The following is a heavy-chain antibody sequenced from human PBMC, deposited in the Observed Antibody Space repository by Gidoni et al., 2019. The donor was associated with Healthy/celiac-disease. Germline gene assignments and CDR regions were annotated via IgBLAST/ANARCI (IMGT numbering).Heavy chain of an antibody. D-gene: IGHD3-16*01. J-gene: IGHJ4*02. Sequence: EVQLVESGGGLVQPGGSLRISCAASGFTVSSNYMSWVRQAPGKGLEWVSVIYSGGSTYYADSVKGRFTISRDNSKNTLYLQMTSLRAEDTAVYYCARSARGSYFDYWGQGTLVTVSS. CDR1: GFTVSSNY. CDR2: IYSGGST. CDR3: ARSARGSYFDY. V-gene: IGHV3-66*01.